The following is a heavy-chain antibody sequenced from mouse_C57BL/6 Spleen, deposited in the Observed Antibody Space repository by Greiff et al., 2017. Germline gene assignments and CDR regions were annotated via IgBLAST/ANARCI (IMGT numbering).Heavy chain of an antibody. CDR2: ISSGGDYI. CDR1: GFTFSSYA. D-gene: IGHD2-1*01. Sequence: DVHLVESGEGLVKPGGSLKLSCAASGFTFSSYAMSWVRQTPEKRLEWVAYISSGGDYIYYADTVKGRFTISRDNARNTLYLQMSSLKSEDTAMYYCTREDGNFPYFDYWGQGTTLTVSS. J-gene: IGHJ2*01. CDR3: TREDGNFPYFDY. V-gene: IGHV5-9-1*02.